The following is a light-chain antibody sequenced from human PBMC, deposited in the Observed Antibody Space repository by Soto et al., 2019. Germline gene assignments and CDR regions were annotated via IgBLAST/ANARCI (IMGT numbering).Light chain of an antibody. Sequence: QSALAQPASVSGSPGQSITISCSGTSRDIGDYNLVSWYQQPPGKAPKLLIYEVRNRPSGISYRFSASKSGTTASLTISSLLPEDEAYYYCSTYTSRSTLSFGGGTKVTVL. CDR1: SRDIGDYNL. V-gene: IGLV2-14*01. CDR2: EVR. J-gene: IGLJ2*01. CDR3: STYTSRSTLS.